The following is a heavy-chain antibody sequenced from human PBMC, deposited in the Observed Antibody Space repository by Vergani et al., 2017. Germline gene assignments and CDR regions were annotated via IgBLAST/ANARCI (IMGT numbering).Heavy chain of an antibody. D-gene: IGHD3-22*01. Sequence: QVQLQESGPGLVKPSQTLSLTCTVSGGSISSGGYYWSWIRQHPGKGLEWIGYIYYSGSTYYNPSLKSRVTISVDTSKNQFSLKLSSVTAADTAVYYCARGRRPFYYDSSGYNDYWGQGTLVTVSS. CDR3: ARGRRPFYYDSSGYNDY. CDR2: IYYSGST. V-gene: IGHV4-31*03. J-gene: IGHJ4*02. CDR1: GGSISSGGYY.